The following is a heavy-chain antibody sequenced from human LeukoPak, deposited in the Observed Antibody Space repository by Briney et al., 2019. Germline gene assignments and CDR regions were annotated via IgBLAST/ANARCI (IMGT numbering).Heavy chain of an antibody. CDR2: IYPVDSDT. CDR1: GYSFTSYW. V-gene: IGHV5-51*01. D-gene: IGHD2-21*02. Sequence: GESLKISCKGSGYSFTSYWSGWGRQVPGKGLEWRGIIYPVDSDTRYSPSFQGPVTISADQAISTAYLQCSSLKASDTAMYYRARHAAYCGGDCSTQYFMPAFDIWGQGTMVTVSS. CDR3: ARHAAYCGGDCSTQYFMPAFDI. J-gene: IGHJ3*02.